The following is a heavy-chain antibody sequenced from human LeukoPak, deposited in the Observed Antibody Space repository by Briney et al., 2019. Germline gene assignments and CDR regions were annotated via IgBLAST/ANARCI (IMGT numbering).Heavy chain of an antibody. CDR2: ITGSGDNT. V-gene: IGHV3-23*01. J-gene: IGHJ3*02. D-gene: IGHD1-26*01. CDR3: ARRPGSPDAFDI. CDR1: GFTFSSYA. Sequence: GGSLRLSCAASGFTFSSYAMSWVRQAPGKGLEWVSAITGSGDNTYYADSVKGRFTISRDNSKSTLFLQMNSLRVEDTAVYFCARRPGSPDAFDIWGQGTLVTVSS.